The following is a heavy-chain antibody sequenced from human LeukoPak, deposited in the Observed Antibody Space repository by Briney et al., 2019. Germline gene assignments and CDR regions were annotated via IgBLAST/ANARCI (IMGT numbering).Heavy chain of an antibody. Sequence: GGSLRLSCAASGFTFSGYWMTWVRQARGKGLEWVANIKQDGTEKNYVDSVKGRFTVSRDNAENSLFLQMNSLSAEDTAVYYCVRGTGWVDYWGQGTLVTVSS. D-gene: IGHD6-19*01. CDR2: IKQDGTEK. CDR1: GFTFSGYW. J-gene: IGHJ4*02. CDR3: VRGTGWVDY. V-gene: IGHV3-7*01.